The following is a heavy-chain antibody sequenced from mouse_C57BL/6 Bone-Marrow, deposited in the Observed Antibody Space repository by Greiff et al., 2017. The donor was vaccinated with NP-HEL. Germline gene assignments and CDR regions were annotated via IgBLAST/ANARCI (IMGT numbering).Heavy chain of an antibody. D-gene: IGHD1-1*01. CDR3: TRSSYYYVDY. J-gene: IGHJ2*01. CDR2: IDPETGGT. CDR1: GYTFTDYE. V-gene: IGHV1-15*01. Sequence: VQLQQSGAELVRPGASVTLSCKASGYTFTDYEMHWVKQTPVHGLEWIGAIDPETGGTAYNQKFKGKAILTADKSSSTADMDLRSLTAEDSAVYYCTRSSYYYVDYWGQGTTLTVSS.